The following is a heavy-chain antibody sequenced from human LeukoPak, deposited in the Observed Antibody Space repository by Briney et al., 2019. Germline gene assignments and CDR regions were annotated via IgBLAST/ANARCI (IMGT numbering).Heavy chain of an antibody. D-gene: IGHD6-19*01. V-gene: IGHV4-34*01. Sequence: PSETLSLTCAVYGGSFSGYYWSWIRQPPGKGLEWIGEINHSGSTNYNPSLKSRVTISVDTSKNQFSLKLSSVTAADTAVYYCARGPWQWLVGTANDYWGQGTLVTVSS. CDR1: GGSFSGYY. CDR3: ARGPWQWLVGTANDY. J-gene: IGHJ4*02. CDR2: INHSGST.